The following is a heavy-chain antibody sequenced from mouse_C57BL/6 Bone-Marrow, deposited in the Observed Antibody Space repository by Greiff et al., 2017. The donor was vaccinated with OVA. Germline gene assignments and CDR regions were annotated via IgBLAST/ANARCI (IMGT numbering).Heavy chain of an antibody. D-gene: IGHD1-1*01. CDR1: GYTFTSYG. J-gene: IGHJ1*03. V-gene: IGHV1-81*01. CDR3: ARRADYGSSYWYFDV. Sequence: VQLQQSGAEPARPGASVKLSCKASGYTFTSYGISWVKQRTGQGLEWIGEIYPRSGNTYYNEKFKGKATLTADKSSSTAYMELRSLTSEDSAVYFGARRADYGSSYWYFDVWGTGTTVTVSS. CDR2: IYPRSGNT.